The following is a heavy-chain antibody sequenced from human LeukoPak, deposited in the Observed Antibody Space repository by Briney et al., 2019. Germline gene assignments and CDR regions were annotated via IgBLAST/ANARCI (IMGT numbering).Heavy chain of an antibody. Sequence: SETLSLTCAVQGGSFSGFFWTWMRQPPGKGPEWIGEINQSRGTNYSPSLKSRLSISVDTSKNQISLKLSSVTAADTAVYYCARHADWLDNWFDPWGQGTLVTVSS. CDR1: GGSFSGFF. CDR3: ARHADWLDNWFDP. J-gene: IGHJ5*02. V-gene: IGHV4-34*01. CDR2: INQSRGT. D-gene: IGHD3/OR15-3a*01.